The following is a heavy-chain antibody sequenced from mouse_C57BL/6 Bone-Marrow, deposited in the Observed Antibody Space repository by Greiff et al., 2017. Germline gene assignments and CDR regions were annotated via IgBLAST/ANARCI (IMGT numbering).Heavy chain of an antibody. Sequence: QVQLQQSGAELARPGASVKLSCKASGYTFTRYGISWVKQRTGQGLEWIGEIYPRSGNTYYNEKFKGKATLTADKASSTAYMELRSLTSEDSAVYFWARSRYGYDHYWGQGTTLTVSS. D-gene: IGHD2-2*01. J-gene: IGHJ2*01. V-gene: IGHV1-81*01. CDR2: IYPRSGNT. CDR3: ARSRYGYDHY. CDR1: GYTFTRYG.